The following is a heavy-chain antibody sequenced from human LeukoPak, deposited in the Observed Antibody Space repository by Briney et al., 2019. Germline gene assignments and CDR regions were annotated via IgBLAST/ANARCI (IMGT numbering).Heavy chain of an antibody. CDR2: IIPIFGTT. Sequence: SVKVSCKASGGTFSSHAISWVRQAPGQGLEWVGGIIPIFGTTNYAQKFQGRVTITTDESTSTGYMELRSLRSDDTTVYYCARGDSGYDYGFDNWGQGTLVTVSS. D-gene: IGHD5-12*01. J-gene: IGHJ4*02. CDR3: ARGDSGYDYGFDN. V-gene: IGHV1-69*05. CDR1: GGTFSSHA.